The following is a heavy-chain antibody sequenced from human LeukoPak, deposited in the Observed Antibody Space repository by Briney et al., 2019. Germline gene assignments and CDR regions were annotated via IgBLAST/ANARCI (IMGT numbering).Heavy chain of an antibody. Sequence: PSETLSLTCAVYGGSFSGYYWSWIRQPPGKGLEWIGEINHSGSTNYNPSLKSRVTISVDTSKNQFPLKLSSVTAADTAVYYCARGRYYYDSSGYWYYFDYWGQGTLVTVSS. D-gene: IGHD3-22*01. V-gene: IGHV4-34*01. CDR2: INHSGST. J-gene: IGHJ4*02. CDR3: ARGRYYYDSSGYWYYFDY. CDR1: GGSFSGYY.